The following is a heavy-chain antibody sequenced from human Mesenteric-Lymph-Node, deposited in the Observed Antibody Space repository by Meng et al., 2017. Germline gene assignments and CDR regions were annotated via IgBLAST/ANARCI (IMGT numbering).Heavy chain of an antibody. Sequence: SGPGQVTPSHTLSRSRALPGDSGSSTGSAWNWFWQPPSRGLAWLGRTYYRSKWYNDYAVSVKGRIAINPDTSKNQFFLQLNSVTTEDTAVYYCARDWGGVRGGFDFWGQGTLVTVSS. J-gene: IGHJ4*02. D-gene: IGHD3-10*02. V-gene: IGHV6-1*01. CDR3: ARDWGGVRGGFDF. CDR2: TYYRSKWYN. CDR1: GDSGSSTGSA.